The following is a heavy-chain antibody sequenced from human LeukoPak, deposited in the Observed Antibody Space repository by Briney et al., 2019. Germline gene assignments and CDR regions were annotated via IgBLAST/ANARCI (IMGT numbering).Heavy chain of an antibody. D-gene: IGHD3-10*01. J-gene: IGHJ4*02. CDR2: LSGGGDSR. Sequence: GGSLRLSCAASGFAFSNYAMSWVRQAPGKGLEWVSSLSGGGDSRYYADSVMGRFTISRDNSKNTLYLQMNSLRAEDTAVYYCAKAVRSMVTGGGYSDSWGQGTLVTVSS. CDR1: GFAFSNYA. CDR3: AKAVRSMVTGGGYSDS. V-gene: IGHV3-23*01.